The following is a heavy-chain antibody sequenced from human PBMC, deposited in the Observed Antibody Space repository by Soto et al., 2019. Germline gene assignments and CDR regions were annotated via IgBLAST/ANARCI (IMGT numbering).Heavy chain of an antibody. CDR1: GDSIYSCAHY. V-gene: IGHV4-30-4*01. Sequence: SETLSLTCNFSGDSIYSCAHYSTWIRQHPGKGLEWIGYIYYSGSTYYNPSLKSRVTISVDTSKNQFSLKLSSVTAADTAVYYCAREKILLWFGELSGHYGMDVWGQGTTVTVSS. D-gene: IGHD3-10*01. J-gene: IGHJ6*02. CDR2: IYYSGST. CDR3: AREKILLWFGELSGHYGMDV.